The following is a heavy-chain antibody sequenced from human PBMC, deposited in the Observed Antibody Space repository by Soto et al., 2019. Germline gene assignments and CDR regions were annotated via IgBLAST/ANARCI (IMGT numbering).Heavy chain of an antibody. J-gene: IGHJ4*02. CDR2: TYDRSKWYS. CDR3: ARGSYYSGWV. CDR1: GSSVSSAIPA. Sequence: LSQTRALTCAFCGSSVSSAIPAWSCITQSPSRGLEWLGRTYDRSKWYSDYAVSVKSRITINPDTSKKQYALQLKSLTPEDTPVYYCARGSYYSGWVWGQGTMVTVSS. D-gene: IGHD6-19*01. V-gene: IGHV6-1*01.